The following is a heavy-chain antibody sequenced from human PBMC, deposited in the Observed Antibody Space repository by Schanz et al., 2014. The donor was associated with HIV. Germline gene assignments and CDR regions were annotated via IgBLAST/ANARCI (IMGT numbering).Heavy chain of an antibody. Sequence: EQLVESGGGVVRPGGSLRLSCVASGFPFSNFAMSWVRQAPGKGLEWVSSITESGGRTYYADSVNGRFTISRDNSKNTLYLQMTTLRTEDTAVYYCAKPEYDSSGNSQSHFDYWGQGTLVTVSS. CDR3: AKPEYDSSGNSQSHFDY. CDR2: ITESGGRT. D-gene: IGHD3-22*01. J-gene: IGHJ4*02. CDR1: GFPFSNFA. V-gene: IGHV3-23*04.